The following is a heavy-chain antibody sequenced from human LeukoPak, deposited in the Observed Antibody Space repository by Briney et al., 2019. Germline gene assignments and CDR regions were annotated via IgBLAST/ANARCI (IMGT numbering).Heavy chain of an antibody. CDR1: GFTFSSYS. Sequence: PGGSLRLSCAASGFTFSSYSMNWVRQAPGKGLEWISYVSYSSSTIYYADSVKGRFTISRDNAKNSLYLQMNSLRAEDTAVYYCAKGEVATIFDYWGQGTLVTVSS. D-gene: IGHD5-12*01. J-gene: IGHJ4*02. CDR3: AKGEVATIFDY. CDR2: VSYSSSTI. V-gene: IGHV3-48*01.